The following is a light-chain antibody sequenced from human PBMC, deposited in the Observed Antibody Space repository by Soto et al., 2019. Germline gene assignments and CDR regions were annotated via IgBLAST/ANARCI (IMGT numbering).Light chain of an antibody. CDR3: QQYGSSPLI. V-gene: IGKV3-20*01. Sequence: EIVLTQSPGTLSLSPGERATLSCRASQSVTSSYLAWYQQKPGQAPRLLIYGASSRATGIPDRFRGSGAGTEFTLSISRREPEDFAVYYFQQYGSSPLIFGGGTKVEIK. CDR2: GAS. CDR1: QSVTSSY. J-gene: IGKJ4*01.